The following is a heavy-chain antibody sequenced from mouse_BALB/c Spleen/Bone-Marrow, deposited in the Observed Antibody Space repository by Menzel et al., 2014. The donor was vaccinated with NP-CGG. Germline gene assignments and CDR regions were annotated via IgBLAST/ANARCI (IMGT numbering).Heavy chain of an antibody. CDR3: AREDYGSSPYYFDY. CDR1: GYTFTSYV. Sequence: EVQLQQSGPEVVKPGDSVKMSCKASGYTFTSYVMHWVKQKPGQGLEWIGYSNPDNDGTKYNEPFKGKATLTSDKSSSTAYMELSSLTSEDSAVYYCAREDYGSSPYYFDYWGQGTTLTVSS. J-gene: IGHJ2*01. CDR2: SNPDNDGT. D-gene: IGHD1-1*01. V-gene: IGHV1-14*01.